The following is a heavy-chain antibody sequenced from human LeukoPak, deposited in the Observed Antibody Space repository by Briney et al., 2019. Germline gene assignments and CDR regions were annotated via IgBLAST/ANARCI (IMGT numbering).Heavy chain of an antibody. CDR1: GGSISSYY. CDR2: IYTSGST. CDR3: ARAVSIAVAGVPYYYYYMDV. Sequence: SETLSLTCTVSGGSISSYYWSWIRQPAGKGLEWIGRIYTSGSTNYNPSLKSRVTMSVDTSKNQFSLKLSSVTAADTAVYYCARAVSIAVAGVPYYYYYMDVWGKGTTVTISS. D-gene: IGHD6-19*01. V-gene: IGHV4-4*07. J-gene: IGHJ6*03.